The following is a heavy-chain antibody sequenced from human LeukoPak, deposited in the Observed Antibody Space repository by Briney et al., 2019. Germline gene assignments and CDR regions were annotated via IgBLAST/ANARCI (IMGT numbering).Heavy chain of an antibody. Sequence: GGSLRLSCAASGFTFSSYAMHWVRQAPGKGLEWVSYIGRSDNTIYYADSVKGRFTISRDNAKNSLYLQMNSLRVEDTAVYYCARDGTRYCSSTSCYSGYYYYGMDVWGQGTTVTVSS. CDR2: IGRSDNTI. D-gene: IGHD2-2*02. V-gene: IGHV3-48*03. CDR1: GFTFSSYA. CDR3: ARDGTRYCSSTSCYSGYYYYGMDV. J-gene: IGHJ6*02.